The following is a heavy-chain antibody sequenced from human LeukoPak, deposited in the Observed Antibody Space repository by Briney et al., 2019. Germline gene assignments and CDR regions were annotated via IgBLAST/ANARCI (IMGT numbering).Heavy chain of an antibody. D-gene: IGHD6-6*01. CDR1: GFTFSGSA. J-gene: IGHJ6*03. CDR2: IRSKANSYAT. Sequence: GGSLRLSCAASGFTFSGSAMHWVRQASGKGLEWVGRIRSKANSYATAYAASVKGRFTISRDDSKNTAYLQMNSLKTEDTAVYYCTRLVRTYYYYMDVWGKGTTVTVSS. CDR3: TRLVRTYYYYMDV. V-gene: IGHV3-73*01.